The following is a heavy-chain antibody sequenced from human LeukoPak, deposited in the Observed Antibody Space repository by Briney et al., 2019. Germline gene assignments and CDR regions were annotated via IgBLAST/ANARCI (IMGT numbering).Heavy chain of an antibody. CDR3: ARDEDYGMDV. CDR1: GGTFSSYA. V-gene: IGHV1-69*04. J-gene: IGHJ6*02. Sequence: SVKVSCKASGGTFSSYAISWVRQALGQGLEWMGRIIPILGIANYAQKFQGRVTITADKSTSTAYMELSSLRSEDTAVYYCARDEDYGMDVWGQGTTVTVSS. CDR2: IIPILGIA.